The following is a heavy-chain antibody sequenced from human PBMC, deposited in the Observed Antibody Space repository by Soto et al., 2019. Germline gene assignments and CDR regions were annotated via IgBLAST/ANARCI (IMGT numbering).Heavy chain of an antibody. D-gene: IGHD2-15*01. CDR3: ARGGYCPGGSCSNHYCYYGMDV. Sequence: QVQLQESGPGLVKPSQTLSLTCTVSGDSISSGGYYWTWIRQHPGEGLEWIVYIYYSGTIYYNPSLQSRVTVSVDASKTPFSLKLSYGPAADTAVYFCARGGYCPGGSCSNHYCYYGMDVWGQGTMVTVSS. J-gene: IGHJ6*01. V-gene: IGHV4-31*03. CDR1: GDSISSGGYY. CDR2: IYYSGTI.